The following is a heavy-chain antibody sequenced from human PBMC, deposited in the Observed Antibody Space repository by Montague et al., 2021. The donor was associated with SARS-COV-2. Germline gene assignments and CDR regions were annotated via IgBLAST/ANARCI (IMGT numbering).Heavy chain of an antibody. CDR3: ARDITIFGLDP. CDR2: MRWNGGST. D-gene: IGHD3-3*01. V-gene: IGHV3-20*04. CDR1: GFTFDNYG. Sequence: RLSWSASGFTFDNYGMRWVRQAPGKGLEWVSGMRWNGGSTNYADSVKGRFTISRDNAKNSLYLQMNSLRVEDTALYYCARDITIFGLDPWGQGTLVTVSS. J-gene: IGHJ5*02.